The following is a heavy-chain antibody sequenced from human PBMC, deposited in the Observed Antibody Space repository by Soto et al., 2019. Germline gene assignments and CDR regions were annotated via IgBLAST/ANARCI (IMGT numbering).Heavy chain of an antibody. D-gene: IGHD6-6*01. V-gene: IGHV4-31*03. CDR1: GGSISSGGYY. CDR2: IYYSGST. CDR3: ARDRIPAGGSSSGFGY. Sequence: LTCTVSGGSISSGGYYWSWIRQHPGKGLEWIGYIYYSGSTYYNPSLKSRVTISVDTSKNQFSLKLSSVTAADTAVYYCARDRIPAGGSSSGFGYWGQGTLVTVSS. J-gene: IGHJ4*02.